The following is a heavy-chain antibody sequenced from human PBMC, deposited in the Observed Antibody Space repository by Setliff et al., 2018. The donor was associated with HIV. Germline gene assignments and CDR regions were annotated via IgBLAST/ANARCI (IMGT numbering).Heavy chain of an antibody. Sequence: SETLSLTCTVSGGSISSYYWSWIRQPPGKGLEWIGYIFTSGSTNDNPSLKSRVTISMDTSKNQFSLKLSSVTAADTARYSCARHPIYCGDCYSSGGMGPADYWGQGTLVTVSS. CDR2: IFTSGST. V-gene: IGHV4-4*09. CDR1: GGSISSYY. J-gene: IGHJ4*02. CDR3: ARHPIYCGDCYSSGGMGPADY. D-gene: IGHD2-21*02.